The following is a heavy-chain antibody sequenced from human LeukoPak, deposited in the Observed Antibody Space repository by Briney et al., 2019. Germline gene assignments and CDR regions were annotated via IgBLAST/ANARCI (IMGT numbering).Heavy chain of an antibody. CDR1: GYNFPIYW. CDR3: ARPSGSYYWYFDY. CDR2: IYPDDSNA. D-gene: IGHD1-26*01. Sequence: GESLKISCQGSGYNFPIYWIGWVRQMPGQGLEWMGIIYPDDSNAIYGPSFQGQVTISADKSINTAYLQWSSLKASVTAMYYCARPSGSYYWYFDYWGQGTLVTVSS. J-gene: IGHJ4*02. V-gene: IGHV5-51*01.